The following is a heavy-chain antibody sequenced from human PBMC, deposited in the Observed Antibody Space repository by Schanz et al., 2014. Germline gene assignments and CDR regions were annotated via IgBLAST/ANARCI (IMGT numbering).Heavy chain of an antibody. CDR1: GGTFSRYA. V-gene: IGHV1-69*04. CDR2: IIPILGME. Sequence: QVPLVQSGAEVKKPGSSVKVSCKASGGTFSRYAFSWVRQAPGQGLEWMGKIIPILGMENYAQKFQGRVTITADISTSTAYMDLSSLRSDDTAVYYCARDIQYHYDTSGPVGAFDIWGQGTVVTVSS. J-gene: IGHJ3*02. D-gene: IGHD3-22*01. CDR3: ARDIQYHYDTSGPVGAFDI.